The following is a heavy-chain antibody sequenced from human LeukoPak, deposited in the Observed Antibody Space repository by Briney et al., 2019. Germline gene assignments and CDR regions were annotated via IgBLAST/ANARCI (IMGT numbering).Heavy chain of an antibody. Sequence: GGSLRLSCAASGFTFSSYSMNWVRQAPGKGLEWVSSISSSSSYIYYADSVKGRFTISRDNAKNSLYLQMNSLRAEDTAVYYCARDAPATRGSGTSHDYSGQGTLVTVSS. CDR3: ARDAPATRGSGTSHDY. CDR1: GFTFSSYS. CDR2: ISSSSSYI. V-gene: IGHV3-21*01. D-gene: IGHD6-19*01. J-gene: IGHJ4*02.